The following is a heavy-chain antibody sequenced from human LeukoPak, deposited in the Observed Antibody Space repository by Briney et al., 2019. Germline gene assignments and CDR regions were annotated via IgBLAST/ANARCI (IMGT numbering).Heavy chain of an antibody. D-gene: IGHD6-19*01. V-gene: IGHV1-46*01. Sequence: GASVKVSCKASGYTFTNHYIQWVRQAPGQGLEWMGTISPSGGTTTYAQKLQGRVTMTRDTSTNTVYMELYSLRSEDTAVFFCARDSSYWSLDCWGQGTLVTVSS. CDR1: GYTFTNHY. J-gene: IGHJ4*02. CDR2: ISPSGGTT. CDR3: ARDSSYWSLDC.